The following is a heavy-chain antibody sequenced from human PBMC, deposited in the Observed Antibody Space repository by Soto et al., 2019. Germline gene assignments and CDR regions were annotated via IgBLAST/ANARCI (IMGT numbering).Heavy chain of an antibody. CDR1: GFTFSSYG. Sequence: GGSLRLSCAASGFTFSSYGMHWVRPAPGKELEWVEVISYDVSNKYYADFVKGQFTISRDNSKNTLYLQMSSLRAEYTAVYYFSNLNEALAYDSSGYYYDGMDVWGQGTTVTVSS. V-gene: IGHV3-30*18. CDR3: SNLNEALAYDSSGYYYDGMDV. D-gene: IGHD3-22*01. CDR2: ISYDVSNK. J-gene: IGHJ6*02.